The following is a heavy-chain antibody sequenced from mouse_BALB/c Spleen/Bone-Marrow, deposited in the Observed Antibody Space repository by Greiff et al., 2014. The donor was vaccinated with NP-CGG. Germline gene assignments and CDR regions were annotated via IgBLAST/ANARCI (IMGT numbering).Heavy chain of an antibody. J-gene: IGHJ4*01. CDR2: ILPGSGGT. CDR3: ARSMDY. Sequence: VMLVESGAELMKPGASVKISCKATGYTFSSYWIDWVKQRPGHGLEWIGEILPGSGGTNYNEKFKGKATFTADTSSNTAYMQLNSLTSEDCAGYYCARSMDYWGQGTSVTVSS. CDR1: GYTFSSYW. V-gene: IGHV1-9*01.